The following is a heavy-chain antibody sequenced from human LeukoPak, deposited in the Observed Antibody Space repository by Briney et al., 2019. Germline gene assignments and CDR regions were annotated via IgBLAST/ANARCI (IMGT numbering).Heavy chain of an antibody. CDR2: IYPGDSDT. CDR1: GYSFTSYW. V-gene: IGHV5-51*01. J-gene: IGHJ3*02. Sequence: GESLKISCKGSGYSFTSYWIGWVRQMPGKGLEWMGIIYPGDSDTRYSPSFQGQVTIPADKSISTAYLQWSSLKASDTAMYYCASAYSYGNDAFDIWGQGTMVTVSS. CDR3: ASAYSYGNDAFDI. D-gene: IGHD5-18*01.